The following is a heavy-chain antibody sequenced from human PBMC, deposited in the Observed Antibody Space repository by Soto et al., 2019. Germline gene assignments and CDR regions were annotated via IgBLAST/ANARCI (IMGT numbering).Heavy chain of an antibody. J-gene: IGHJ4*02. Sequence: HPEGTLRLTCAASGASGFTFSDHHMHWLRQAPGKGLEWVGRARNKVNSYTTAYAASVKGRFTISRDDSKNSLYLQMKSLKTEDTAVYFCARLKDTSFDLWGQGTPVTVSS. CDR3: ARLKDTSFDL. D-gene: IGHD2-2*01. V-gene: IGHV3-72*01. CDR2: ARNKVNSYTT. CDR1: GFTFSDHH.